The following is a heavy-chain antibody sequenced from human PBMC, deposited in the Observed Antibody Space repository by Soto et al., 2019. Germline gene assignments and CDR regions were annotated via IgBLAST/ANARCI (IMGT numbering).Heavy chain of an antibody. V-gene: IGHV3-30*02. CDR1: GFTFGSYG. CDR3: AKEMTTNPFEY. Sequence: PGGSLRLSCVASGFTFGSYGMHWVRQAPGKGLEWVAYILYNGTIKSYGDSVKGRFIISRDSTKSTMYLQMNSLRAEDTATYHCAKEMTTNPFEYWGQGALVTVSS. J-gene: IGHJ4*02. CDR2: ILYNGTIK. D-gene: IGHD4-17*01.